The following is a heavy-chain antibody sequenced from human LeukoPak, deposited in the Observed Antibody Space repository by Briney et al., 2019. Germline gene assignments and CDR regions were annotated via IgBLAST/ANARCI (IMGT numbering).Heavy chain of an antibody. D-gene: IGHD5-24*01. Sequence: PGGSLRLSCAASGFTLSSYEMNWVRQAPGKGLECVSYISSSGSTIYYADSVKGRFTISRNNAKNSLYLQMNSLRAEDTAVYYCARSRRDNYYYYYGMDVWGQGTTVTVSS. CDR3: ARSRRDNYYYYYGMDV. CDR1: GFTLSSYE. CDR2: ISSSGSTI. V-gene: IGHV3-48*03. J-gene: IGHJ6*02.